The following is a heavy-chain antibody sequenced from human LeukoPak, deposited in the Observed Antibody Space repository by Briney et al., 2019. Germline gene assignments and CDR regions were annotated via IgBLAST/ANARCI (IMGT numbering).Heavy chain of an antibody. V-gene: IGHV4-4*09. CDR2: IYTSGST. D-gene: IGHD3-3*01. J-gene: IGHJ6*03. CDR1: GDSISSYY. CDR3: ARGGGFWSGSRYYYYMDV. Sequence: SETLSLTCTVSGDSISSYYWSWIRQPPGKGLEWIGYIYTSGSTNYNPSLKSRVTISVDTSKNQFSLKLSSVTAADTAVYYCARGGGFWSGSRYYYYMDVWGKGTTVTVSS.